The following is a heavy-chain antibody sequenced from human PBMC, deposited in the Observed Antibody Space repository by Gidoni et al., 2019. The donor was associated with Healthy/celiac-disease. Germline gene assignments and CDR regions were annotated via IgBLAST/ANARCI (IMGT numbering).Heavy chain of an antibody. D-gene: IGHD2-2*01. CDR3: ARIGGRYEDY. V-gene: IGHV2-26*01. Sequence: QVTLKESGPVLVKHTETLTLTCPVSGFSLSNARMGVSWIRQPPGKALEWLAHIFSNDEKSYSTSLKSRLTISKDTSKSPVVLTMTNMDPVDTATYYCARIGGRYEDYWGQGTLVTVSS. CDR2: IFSNDEK. J-gene: IGHJ4*02. CDR1: GFSLSNARMG.